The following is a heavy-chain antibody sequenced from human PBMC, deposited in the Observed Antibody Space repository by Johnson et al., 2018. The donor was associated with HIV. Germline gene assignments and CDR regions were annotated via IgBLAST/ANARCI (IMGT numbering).Heavy chain of an antibody. CDR3: ARGDIGWNDDFAFYI. CDR1: GFTFSSYA. J-gene: IGHJ3*02. D-gene: IGHD1-1*01. Sequence: QVQVLESGGGEVQPGRSLRLSCAASGFTFSSYAMHWVRQAPGKGLEWVAVISYDGSNKYYADSVKGRFTISRDNSKNTLYLQMNSLRGEDTAVYYCARGDIGWNDDFAFYIWGQGTMVTVSS. V-gene: IGHV3-30-3*01. CDR2: ISYDGSNK.